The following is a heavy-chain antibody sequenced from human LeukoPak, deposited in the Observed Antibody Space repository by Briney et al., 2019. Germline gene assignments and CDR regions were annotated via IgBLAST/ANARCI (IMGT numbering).Heavy chain of an antibody. V-gene: IGHV3-48*04. CDR2: SSTVTGNI. J-gene: IGHJ6*03. CDR1: GFAFISTS. D-gene: IGHD1-1*01. Sequence: GGSLRLSCAASGFAFISTSIHWVRQAPGEGLEWLSYSSTVTGNIYYADSVKGRFAISRDNVKSSLYLQMSSLRAEDTAVYFCATTGNFYDMDVWGKGTTVTVSS. CDR3: ATTGNFYDMDV.